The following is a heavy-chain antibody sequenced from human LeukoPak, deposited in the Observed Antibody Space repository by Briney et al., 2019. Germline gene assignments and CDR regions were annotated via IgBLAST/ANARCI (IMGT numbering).Heavy chain of an antibody. CDR3: ARVPAGYGYGPWEWDYYQYMDV. J-gene: IGHJ6*03. CDR1: GFTFSSYS. CDR2: ISYDGSNK. D-gene: IGHD5-18*01. V-gene: IGHV3-30*04. Sequence: GGSLRLSCAASGFTFSSYSMHWVRQAPGKGLEWVAVISYDGSNKYYADSAKGRFTISRDNAKNSLYLQMNSLRAEDTAVYYWARVPAGYGYGPWEWDYYQYMDVWGTGTTVTVSS.